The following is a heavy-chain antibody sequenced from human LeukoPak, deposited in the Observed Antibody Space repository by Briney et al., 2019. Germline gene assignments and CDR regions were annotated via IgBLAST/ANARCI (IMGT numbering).Heavy chain of an antibody. D-gene: IGHD6-13*01. CDR3: ARGGGNSWYYFDY. CDR1: GGSISSSNW. V-gene: IGHV4-4*02. Sequence: PSETLSLTCAVSGGSISSSNWWSWVRQPPGKGLEWIGEIYHSGSTNYNPSLKSRVTISVDKSKNQFSLKLSSVTAADTAVYYCARGGGNSWYYFDYWGQGTLVTVSS. CDR2: IYHSGST. J-gene: IGHJ4*02.